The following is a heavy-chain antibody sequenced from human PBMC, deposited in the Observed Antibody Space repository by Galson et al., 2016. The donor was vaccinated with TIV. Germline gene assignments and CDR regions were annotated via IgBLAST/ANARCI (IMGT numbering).Heavy chain of an antibody. CDR1: GASISNYS. Sequence: ETLSLTCTVSGASISNYSWTWIRQPPGKGLEWIGYVYYTGSTNNIPSLTNYNPSLKSRVTISLDTSKNQFSLKVNSVTAGNTAIYYSVRTAYWSGYGDYWGQGTLVTVSS. V-gene: IGHV4-59*03. J-gene: IGHJ4*02. CDR3: VRTAYWSGYGDY. CDR2: VYYTGSTNNIPSLT. D-gene: IGHD3-3*01.